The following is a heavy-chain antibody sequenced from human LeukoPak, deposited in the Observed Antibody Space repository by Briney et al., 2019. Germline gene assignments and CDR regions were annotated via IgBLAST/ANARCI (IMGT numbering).Heavy chain of an antibody. CDR1: GFTFSSYS. V-gene: IGHV3-21*01. Sequence: PGGSLRLSCAASGFTFSSYSMNWVHQAPGKGLEWVSSISSSSSYIYYADSVKGRFTISRDNAKNALYLQMNSLRAEDTAVYYCARRGEYYGSGSYYRIAYYYYMDVWGKGTTVTVSS. CDR3: ARRGEYYGSGSYYRIAYYYYMDV. D-gene: IGHD3-10*01. CDR2: ISSSSSYI. J-gene: IGHJ6*03.